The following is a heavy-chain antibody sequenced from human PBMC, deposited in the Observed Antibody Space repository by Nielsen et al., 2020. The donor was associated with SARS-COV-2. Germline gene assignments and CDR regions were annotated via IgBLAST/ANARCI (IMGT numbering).Heavy chain of an antibody. CDR1: GGSFSGYY. CDR3: ARGLGGY. V-gene: IGHV4-34*01. D-gene: IGHD3-16*01. Sequence: SETLSLTCAVYGGSFSGYYWSWIRQPPGKGLEWIGEINHSGSTNYNPSLKSRVTISVDTSKNQFSLKLSFVTAADTAVYYCARGLGGYWGQGTLVTVSS. CDR2: INHSGST. J-gene: IGHJ4*02.